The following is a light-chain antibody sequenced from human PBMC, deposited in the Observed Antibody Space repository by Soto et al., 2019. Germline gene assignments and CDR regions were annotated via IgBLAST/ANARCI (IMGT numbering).Light chain of an antibody. CDR3: AAWDDSLNGGV. CDR2: SNN. Sequence: QLVLTQPPSASGTPGQRVTISCSGSSSNIGSNTVNWYQQLPGTAPNLLIYSNNQRPSGVPDRFSGSKSGTSASLAISGLQSEDEADYYCAAWDDSLNGGVFGGGTKVTVL. CDR1: SSNIGSNT. J-gene: IGLJ3*02. V-gene: IGLV1-44*01.